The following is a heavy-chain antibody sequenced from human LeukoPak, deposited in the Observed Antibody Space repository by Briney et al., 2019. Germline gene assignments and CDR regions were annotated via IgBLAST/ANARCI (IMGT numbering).Heavy chain of an antibody. V-gene: IGHV3-11*01. CDR3: ATPQARPTAYYYYGMDV. CDR2: ISSSGSTI. Sequence: GGSLRLSCAASGFTFSDYYMSWIRQAPGKGLEWVSYISSSGSTIYYADSVKGRFTISRDNAKNSLYLQMNSLRAEDTAVYYCATPQARPTAYYYYGMDVWGQGTTVTVTS. CDR1: GFTFSDYY. D-gene: IGHD5-18*01. J-gene: IGHJ6*02.